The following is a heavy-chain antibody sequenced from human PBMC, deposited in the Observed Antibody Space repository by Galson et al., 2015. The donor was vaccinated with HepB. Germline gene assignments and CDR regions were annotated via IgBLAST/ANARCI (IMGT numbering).Heavy chain of an antibody. Sequence: SLRLSCAASGFTFSSYAMSWVRQAPGKGLEWVSAISGSGGSTYYADSVKGRFTISRDNSKNTLYLQMNSLRAEDTAVYYCAKVSDGGGSYQYYYYGMDVWGQGTTVTASS. V-gene: IGHV3-23*01. J-gene: IGHJ6*02. CDR2: ISGSGGST. CDR1: GFTFSSYA. D-gene: IGHD1-26*01. CDR3: AKVSDGGGSYQYYYYGMDV.